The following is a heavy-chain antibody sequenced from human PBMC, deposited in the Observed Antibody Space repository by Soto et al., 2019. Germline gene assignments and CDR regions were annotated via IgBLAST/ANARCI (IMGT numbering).Heavy chain of an antibody. Sequence: EVQLLESGGGLVQPGGSLRLSCAASGFTFSSYAMNWVRQAPGKGLEWVSAISGSGGSTYYADSVKGRFTISRDNSKNTLYLQMNSLRAEDAAVYYCAKSTVINNWFDPLGQGTLVTVSS. CDR1: GFTFSSYA. CDR2: ISGSGGST. V-gene: IGHV3-23*01. D-gene: IGHD4-4*01. CDR3: AKSTVINNWFDP. J-gene: IGHJ5*02.